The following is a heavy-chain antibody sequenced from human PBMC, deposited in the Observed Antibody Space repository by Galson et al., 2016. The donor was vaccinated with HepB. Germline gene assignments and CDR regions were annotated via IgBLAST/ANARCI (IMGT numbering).Heavy chain of an antibody. V-gene: IGHV3-53*01. CDR1: GFTVSTNH. J-gene: IGHJ4*02. D-gene: IGHD3-16*01. CDR3: VRGLFGK. CDR2: VDDGGTT. Sequence: SLRLSCAASGFTVSTNHVTWVRQASGKGLEWVSLVDDGGTTFYADSVKGRFTMSRDTSTNTPSLQMNNLRAIDTAVYFCVRGLFGKWGQGALVTVSS.